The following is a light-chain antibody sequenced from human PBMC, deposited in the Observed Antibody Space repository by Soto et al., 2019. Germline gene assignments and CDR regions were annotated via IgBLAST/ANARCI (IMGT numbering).Light chain of an antibody. CDR3: CSYAGSSSV. J-gene: IGLJ1*01. CDR2: EGS. CDR1: SSDVWNYNL. Sequence: QSVLTQPASVSGSPGQSITITCTGTSSDVWNYNLVSWYQQHPGKAPKLMIYEGSKRPSGVSNRFSGSKSGNTASLTISGLQAEDATYYYCCSYAGSSSVFGTGTKLTVL. V-gene: IGLV2-23*03.